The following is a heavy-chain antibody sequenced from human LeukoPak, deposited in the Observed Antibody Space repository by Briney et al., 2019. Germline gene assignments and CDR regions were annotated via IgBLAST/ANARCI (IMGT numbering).Heavy chain of an antibody. J-gene: IGHJ4*02. Sequence: ASVTVSCKASGYTFTSYGISWVRQAPGQGLEWMGWISAYNGNTNYAQKLQGRVTMTTDTSTSTAYMELRSLRSDDTAVYYCARDGEAMIVAPFDYWGQGTLVTVSS. V-gene: IGHV1-18*01. CDR3: ARDGEAMIVAPFDY. CDR1: GYTFTSYG. CDR2: ISAYNGNT. D-gene: IGHD3-22*01.